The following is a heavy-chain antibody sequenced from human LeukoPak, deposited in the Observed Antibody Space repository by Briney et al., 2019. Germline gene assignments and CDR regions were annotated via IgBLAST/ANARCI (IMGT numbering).Heavy chain of an antibody. CDR1: GFTFSSYA. Sequence: GGSLRLSCAASGFTFSSYAMSWVRQAPGKGLEGVSAISGSGGSTYYADSVRGRFTISRDNSKNTLYLQMNSLRAEDTAVYSCAIAYPYSYGPSDYWGQGTLVTVSS. CDR2: ISGSGGST. J-gene: IGHJ4*02. V-gene: IGHV3-23*01. D-gene: IGHD5-18*01. CDR3: AIAYPYSYGPSDY.